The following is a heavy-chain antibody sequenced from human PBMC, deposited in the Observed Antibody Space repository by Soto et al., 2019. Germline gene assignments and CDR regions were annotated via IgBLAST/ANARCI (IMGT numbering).Heavy chain of an antibody. J-gene: IGHJ4*02. D-gene: IGHD2-15*01. V-gene: IGHV3-30*04. Sequence: QVQLVESGGGVVQPGGSLRLSCAASGFTFSSYAMFWVRQTPGKGLEWVAHISYDGANKYYADSVKGRFTISRDNSKNTLYVQMNTLRTEDTALYYCARERDIHDSTALGLWGQGTLVTVSS. CDR3: ARERDIHDSTALGL. CDR1: GFTFSSYA. CDR2: ISYDGANK.